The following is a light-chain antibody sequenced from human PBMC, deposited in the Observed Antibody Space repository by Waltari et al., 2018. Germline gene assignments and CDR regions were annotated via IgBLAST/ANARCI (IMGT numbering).Light chain of an antibody. J-gene: IGKJ2*01. V-gene: IGKV3-20*01. CDR3: QQYGSSPT. CDR2: DAS. Sequence: EIVLTQSPGTLSLSPGESATLPCRASQTISNYLAWYQQKPGQAPRLLIYDASSRAIGIPDRFSGSGSGTDFTLTISRLEPEDFAMYYCQQYGSSPTFGQGTKLEIK. CDR1: QTISNY.